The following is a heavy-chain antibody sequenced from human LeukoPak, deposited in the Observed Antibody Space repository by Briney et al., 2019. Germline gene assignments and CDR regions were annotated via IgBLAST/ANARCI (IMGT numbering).Heavy chain of an antibody. CDR3: ARTYYYDSSGYYPPDY. CDR1: GGSISSGGYS. J-gene: IGHJ4*02. V-gene: IGHV4-30-2*05. D-gene: IGHD3-22*01. Sequence: SQTLSLTCAVSGGSISSGGYSWSWIRQPPGKGLEWIGYIYYSGSTYYNPSLKSRVTISVDTSKNQFSLKLSSVTAADTAVYYCARTYYYDSSGYYPPDYWGQGTLVTVSS. CDR2: IYYSGST.